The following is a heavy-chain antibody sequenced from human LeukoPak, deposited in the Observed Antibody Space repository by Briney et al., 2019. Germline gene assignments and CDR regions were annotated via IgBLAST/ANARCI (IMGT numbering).Heavy chain of an antibody. V-gene: IGHV3-23*01. CDR2: LSGGAGST. D-gene: IGHD3-9*01. Sequence: GGSLRRSCAASGFTFSSYAMSWVRQSPGKGLEWVSGLSGGAGSTYYAYYTDSVKGRFTISRDNSRNTLYLEMKSLRADDTAVYYCVKFSDILTSYFDHWGQGTLVTVSS. CDR1: GFTFSSYA. CDR3: VKFSDILTSYFDH. J-gene: IGHJ4*02.